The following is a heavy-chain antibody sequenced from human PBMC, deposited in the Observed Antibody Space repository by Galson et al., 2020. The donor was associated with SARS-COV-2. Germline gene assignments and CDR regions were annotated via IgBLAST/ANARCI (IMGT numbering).Heavy chain of an antibody. CDR2: LYYSGST. J-gene: IGHJ4*02. Sequence: SETLSLTCTVSGGSISSSSYYWGWIRQPPGKGLEWIGSLYYSGSTYYNPSLKSRVTISVDTSKNQFSLKLSSVTAAATAVYYCAGVGYDSSGYYVLFDYWGQRTLVTVSS. V-gene: IGHV4-39*07. CDR3: AGVGYDSSGYYVLFDY. D-gene: IGHD3-22*01. CDR1: GGSISSSSYY.